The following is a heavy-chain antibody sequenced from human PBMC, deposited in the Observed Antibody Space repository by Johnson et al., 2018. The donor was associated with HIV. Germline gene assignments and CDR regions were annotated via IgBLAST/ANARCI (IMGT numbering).Heavy chain of an antibody. CDR2: IRYDGSNK. CDR1: GFTFSSYG. CDR3: ARALGGSGLADAFDI. Sequence: QVQLVESGGGVVQPGRSLRLSCAASGFTFSSYGMHWVRQAPGKGLEWVAFIRYDGSNKYYADSVKGRFTISRDNSKNTLYLQMNSLRAEDTAVYYCARALGGSGLADAFDIWGQGTMVTVSS. V-gene: IGHV3-33*01. J-gene: IGHJ3*02. D-gene: IGHD3-10*01.